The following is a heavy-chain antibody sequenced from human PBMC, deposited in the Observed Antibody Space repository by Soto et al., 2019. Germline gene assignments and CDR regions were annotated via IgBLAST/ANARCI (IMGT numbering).Heavy chain of an antibody. Sequence: SETLSLTCAVYGGSFSGYYWSWIRQPPGEGLEWIGEINHSGSTNYNPSLKSRVTISVDTSKNQFSLKLSSVTAADTAVYYCARVTHLQYSYCSSTSCYKWFDPWGQGTLVTVSS. CDR1: GGSFSGYY. V-gene: IGHV4-34*01. CDR3: ARVTHLQYSYCSSTSCYKWFDP. D-gene: IGHD2-2*02. J-gene: IGHJ5*02. CDR2: INHSGST.